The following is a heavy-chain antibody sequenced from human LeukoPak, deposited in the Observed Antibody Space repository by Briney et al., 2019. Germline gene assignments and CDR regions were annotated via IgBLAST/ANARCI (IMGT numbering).Heavy chain of an antibody. CDR3: AKEDYGDYFDY. D-gene: IGHD4-17*01. V-gene: IGHV3-23*01. CDR2: IAGDGAST. CDR1: GLTFSNYA. J-gene: IGHJ4*02. Sequence: GGSLRLSCAASGLTFSNYAMTWVRQAPGKGLEWVSTIAGDGASTYYADSVKGRFTISRDNSKNTLYLQMNSLRAEDTAVYYCAKEDYGDYFDYWGQGTLVTVSS.